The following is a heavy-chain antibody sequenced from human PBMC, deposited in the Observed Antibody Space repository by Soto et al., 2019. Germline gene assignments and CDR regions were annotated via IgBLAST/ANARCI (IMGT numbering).Heavy chain of an antibody. Sequence: GGSLRLSCAASGFTFSNYGMHWVRQAPGKGLEWVAIIWHDGNNKYYADSVRGRFIISRDNSKNRLYLQMKSLRAEDTAVYYCASDIVGASDSYGLDVWGPVTPLTV. V-gene: IGHV3-33*01. CDR3: ASDIVGASDSYGLDV. CDR2: IWHDGNNK. J-gene: IGHJ6*02. CDR1: GFTFSNYG. D-gene: IGHD1-26*01.